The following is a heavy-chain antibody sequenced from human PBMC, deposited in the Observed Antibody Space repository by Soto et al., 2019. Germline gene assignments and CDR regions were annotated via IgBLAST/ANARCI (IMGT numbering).Heavy chain of an antibody. Sequence: AASVVALRIYEMPLVRQPPGKGLEWVAVISYDGSNKYYADSVKGRFTISRDNSKNTLYLQMNSLRAEDTAVYYWAKEFKLPLPAMNAFDIWGQGKMVNVSS. D-gene: IGHD1-26*01. V-gene: IGHV3-30*18. J-gene: IGHJ3*02. CDR2: ISYDGSNK. CDR3: AKEFKLPLPAMNAFDI. CDR1: VVALRIYE.